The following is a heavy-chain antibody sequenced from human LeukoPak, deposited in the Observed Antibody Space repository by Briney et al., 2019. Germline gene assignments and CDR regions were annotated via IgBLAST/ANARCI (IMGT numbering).Heavy chain of an antibody. D-gene: IGHD6-13*01. Sequence: PSETLSLTCTVSGGSISSGGYYWSWIRQHPGKGLEWIGYIYYSGSTYYNPSLKSRVTISVDTSKNQFSLKLSSVTAANTAVYYCARDRVAAAGYYFDYWGQGTLVTASS. J-gene: IGHJ4*02. V-gene: IGHV4-31*03. CDR3: ARDRVAAAGYYFDY. CDR1: GGSISSGGYY. CDR2: IYYSGST.